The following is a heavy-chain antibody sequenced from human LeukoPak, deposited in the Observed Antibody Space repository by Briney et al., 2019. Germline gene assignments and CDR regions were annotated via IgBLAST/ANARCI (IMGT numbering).Heavy chain of an antibody. CDR1: VYTFTNYD. CDR2: MNPKSGYT. J-gene: IGHJ4*02. CDR3: ARVTGSIDY. Sequence: ASVTVSFKSSVYTFTNYDINWVRQAIGQGLEWMGWMNPKSGYTGYAQKFQGRVTMTRDTSISTAYMELGSLRSEDTAVYYCARVTGSIDYWGQGTLVTVSS. V-gene: IGHV1-8*01. D-gene: IGHD1-26*01.